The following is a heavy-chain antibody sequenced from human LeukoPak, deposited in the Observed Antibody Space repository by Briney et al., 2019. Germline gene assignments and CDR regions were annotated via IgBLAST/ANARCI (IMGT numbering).Heavy chain of an antibody. Sequence: GGSLRLSCAASGFTVSSDYMTWVRQAPGEGLEWVSIISSGGNTYYADTVKGRFTISRDNSKNTLYLQMHSLRAEDTAVYYCARDPYCSGSSCYQVWGQGTLVTVSS. V-gene: IGHV3-66*01. J-gene: IGHJ4*02. CDR3: ARDPYCSGSSCYQV. CDR2: ISSGGNT. D-gene: IGHD2-15*01. CDR1: GFTVSSDY.